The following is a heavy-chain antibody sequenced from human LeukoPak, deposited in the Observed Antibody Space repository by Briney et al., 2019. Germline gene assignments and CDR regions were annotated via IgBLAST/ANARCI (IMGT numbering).Heavy chain of an antibody. J-gene: IGHJ4*02. CDR2: IKQGGSEK. V-gene: IGHV3-7*01. D-gene: IGHD2-15*01. Sequence: GGSLRLSCAASGFTFSSYWMSWVRQAPGKGLEWVANIKQGGSEKYYVDSVKGRFTISRDNAKNSLYLQMNSLRAEDTAVYYCAGDGDCSGGSCYSDYWGQGTLVTVSS. CDR3: AGDGDCSGGSCYSDY. CDR1: GFTFSSYW.